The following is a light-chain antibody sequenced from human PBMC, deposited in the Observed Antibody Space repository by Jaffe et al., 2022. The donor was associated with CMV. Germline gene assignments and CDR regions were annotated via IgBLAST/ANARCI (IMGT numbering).Light chain of an antibody. V-gene: IGKV3D-15*01. CDR1: QSVDNK. J-gene: IGKJ1*01. CDR2: YAS. CDR3: QQYSNWPGT. Sequence: EIVMTQSPATLSVSPGERATLSCRASQSVDNKLAWYRQKLGQAPRLLVYYASTRATGVPARFTGSGSGTEFTLTISSLQSEDFAIYYCQQYSNWPGTFGQGTKVEIK.